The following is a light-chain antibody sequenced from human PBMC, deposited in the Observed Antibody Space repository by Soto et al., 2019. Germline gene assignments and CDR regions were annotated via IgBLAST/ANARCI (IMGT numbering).Light chain of an antibody. CDR1: QSVSSSY. CDR2: GAS. V-gene: IGKV3-20*01. CDR3: QQSYSTPQT. Sequence: ENVLTQSPGTLSLSPGERATLSCRASQSVSSSYLAWYQQKPGQAPRLLIYGASSRATGIPDRFSGSGSGTDFTLTINSLQPEDFATYYCQQSYSTPQTFGQGTKVDIK. J-gene: IGKJ1*01.